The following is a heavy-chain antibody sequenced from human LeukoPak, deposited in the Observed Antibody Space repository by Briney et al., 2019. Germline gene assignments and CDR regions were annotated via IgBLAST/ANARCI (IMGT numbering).Heavy chain of an antibody. Sequence: PGGSLRLSCAASGFTFSSYGMPWVRQAPGKGLEWVAVISYDGSNKYYADSVKGRFTISRDNSKNTLYLQMNSLRAEDTAVYYCAKDHLYNWNDLGVLDYWGQGTLVTVSS. CDR3: AKDHLYNWNDLGVLDY. CDR2: ISYDGSNK. CDR1: GFTFSSYG. J-gene: IGHJ4*02. V-gene: IGHV3-30*18. D-gene: IGHD1-1*01.